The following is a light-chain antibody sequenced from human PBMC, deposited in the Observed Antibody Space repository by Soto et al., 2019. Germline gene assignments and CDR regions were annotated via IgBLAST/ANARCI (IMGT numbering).Light chain of an antibody. CDR1: SSNIGRSY. Sequence: QAVVTQPPSASGTPGQSVTISCSGSSSNIGRSYVYWYQQFPGTAPKLLIYRNNQRPSGVPDRFSGSKSGTSASLAISGLRSEDEADYYCAAWDDSLSGLVVFGGGTKLTVL. V-gene: IGLV1-47*01. CDR2: RNN. J-gene: IGLJ2*01. CDR3: AAWDDSLSGLVV.